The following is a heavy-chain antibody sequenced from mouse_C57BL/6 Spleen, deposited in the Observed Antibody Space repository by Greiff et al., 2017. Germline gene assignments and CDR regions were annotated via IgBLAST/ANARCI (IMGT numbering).Heavy chain of an antibody. V-gene: IGHV1-9*01. D-gene: IGHD2-1*01. Sequence: QVQLKESGAELMKPGASVKLSCKATGYTFTGYWIEWVKQRPGHGLEWIGEILPGSGSTNYNEKFKGKATFTADTSSNTAYMQLRSLTTEDSAIYDGARGYYCNCGRNLDYWGQGTTRTVSS. J-gene: IGHJ2*01. CDR2: ILPGSGST. CDR3: ARGYYCNCGRNLDY. CDR1: GYTFTGYW.